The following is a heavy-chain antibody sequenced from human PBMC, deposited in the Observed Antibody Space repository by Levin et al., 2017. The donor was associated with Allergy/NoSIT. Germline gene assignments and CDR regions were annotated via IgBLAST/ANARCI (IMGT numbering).Heavy chain of an antibody. D-gene: IGHD2-15*01. Sequence: GGSLRLSCAASGFTFSGYAMHWVRQAPGKGLEWVAVISDDGSNKYYADSVKGRFTISRDNSKNTLYVHMTNLRPEDTAVYYCARPARYCCGGRCFSSHYFDSWGQGTLVTVSS. V-gene: IGHV3-30-3*01. CDR2: ISDDGSNK. CDR3: ARPARYCCGGRCFSSHYFDS. CDR1: GFTFSGYA. J-gene: IGHJ4*02.